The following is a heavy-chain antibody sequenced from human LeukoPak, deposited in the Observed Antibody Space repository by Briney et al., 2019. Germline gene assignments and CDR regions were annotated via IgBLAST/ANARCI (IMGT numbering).Heavy chain of an antibody. Sequence: PSETLSLTCTVSDGSITTYYWNWIRQAPGKGLEWVSYISSSSSYTNYADSVKGRFTISRDNAKNSLYLQMNSLRAEDTAVYYCARDRRVHRGWFDPWGQGTLVTVSS. D-gene: IGHD5-24*01. V-gene: IGHV3-11*06. CDR2: ISSSSSYT. CDR3: ARDRRVHRGWFDP. CDR1: DGSITTYY. J-gene: IGHJ5*02.